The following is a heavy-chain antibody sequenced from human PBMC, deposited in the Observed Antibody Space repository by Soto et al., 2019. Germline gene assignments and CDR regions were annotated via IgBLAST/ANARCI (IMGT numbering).Heavy chain of an antibody. CDR1: GGSISGSY. J-gene: IGHJ4*02. CDR2: VYYTGST. CDR3: ARSVAVPGAHIDY. V-gene: IGHV4-59*01. Sequence: SETLSLTCSVSGGSISGSYWSWIRQSPGKGLEWLGYVYYTGSTNYSPSLRSRVSISVDTSKNEFSLRLSSVTAVDTAVYFCARSVAVPGAHIDYWGQGTQVTVSS. D-gene: IGHD6-19*01.